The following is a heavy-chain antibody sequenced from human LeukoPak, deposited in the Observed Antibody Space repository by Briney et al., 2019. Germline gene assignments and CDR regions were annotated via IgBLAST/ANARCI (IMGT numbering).Heavy chain of an antibody. Sequence: ASVKVSCKASGYTFTSYDINWVRQATGQGLEWMGWMNPNSGNTGYAQKFQGRVTMTRNTSISTDYMELSSLRSEDTAVYYCARWGSGHIAAAGKISDYWGQGTLVTVSS. CDR1: GYTFTSYD. CDR3: ARWGSGHIAAAGKISDY. CDR2: MNPNSGNT. J-gene: IGHJ4*02. V-gene: IGHV1-8*01. D-gene: IGHD6-13*01.